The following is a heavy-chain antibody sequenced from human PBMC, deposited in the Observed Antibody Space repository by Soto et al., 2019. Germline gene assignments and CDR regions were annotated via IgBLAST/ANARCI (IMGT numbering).Heavy chain of an antibody. CDR3: ARGSYYYDSSVYYHY. CDR2: IYYSGST. Sequence: SETLSLTCTVSGGSISSGYYYWSWIRQPPGKGLEWIGYIYYSGSTYYNPSLKSRVTISVDTSKNQFSLKLSSVTAADTAVYYCARGSYYYDSSVYYHYGGQETLVTVSS. D-gene: IGHD3-22*01. J-gene: IGHJ4*02. CDR1: GGSISSGYYY. V-gene: IGHV4-30-4*01.